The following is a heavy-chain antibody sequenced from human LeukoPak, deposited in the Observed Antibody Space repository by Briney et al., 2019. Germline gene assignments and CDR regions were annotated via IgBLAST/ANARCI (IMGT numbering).Heavy chain of an antibody. CDR1: GGSISSYY. D-gene: IGHD2-21*02. J-gene: IGHJ3*02. CDR2: IYYSGST. CDR3: AITGLTYCGGDCAGAFDI. Sequence: SETLSLTCTVPGGSISSYYWSWIRQPPGKGLEWIGYIYYSGSTNYNPSLKSRVTISVDTSKNQFSLKLSSVTAADTAVYYCAITGLTYCGGDCAGAFDIWGQGTMVTVSS. V-gene: IGHV4-59*08.